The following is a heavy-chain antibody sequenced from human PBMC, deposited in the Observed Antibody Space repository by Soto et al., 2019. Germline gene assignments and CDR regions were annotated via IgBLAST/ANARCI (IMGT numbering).Heavy chain of an antibody. Sequence: QVQLVQSGAEVRKPGSSVKVSCKASGGTFSRHAISWVRQAPGQGLEWMGGIIPIFGTANHAQKFQGRVTIIADESTSTVYMELSRLRSDDTAVYYCARAGYCSGGSCYSPYYYGMDVWGQGTTVTVSS. V-gene: IGHV1-69*01. CDR2: IIPIFGTA. CDR3: ARAGYCSGGSCYSPYYYGMDV. D-gene: IGHD2-15*01. CDR1: GGTFSRHA. J-gene: IGHJ6*02.